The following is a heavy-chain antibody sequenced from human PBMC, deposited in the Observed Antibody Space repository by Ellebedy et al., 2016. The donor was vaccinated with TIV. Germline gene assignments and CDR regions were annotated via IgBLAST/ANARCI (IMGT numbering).Heavy chain of an antibody. CDR2: ISGSGGST. CDR1: GFTFSSYA. D-gene: IGHD2-2*02. Sequence: GESLKISXTASGFTFSSYAMSWVRQAPGKGLEWVSAISGSGGSTYYADSVKGRFTISRDNSKNTLYLQMNSLRAEDTAVYYCARDFIGYCSSTSCYTGVIGVWYFDLWGRGTLVTVSS. CDR3: ARDFIGYCSSTSCYTGVIGVWYFDL. J-gene: IGHJ2*01. V-gene: IGHV3-23*01.